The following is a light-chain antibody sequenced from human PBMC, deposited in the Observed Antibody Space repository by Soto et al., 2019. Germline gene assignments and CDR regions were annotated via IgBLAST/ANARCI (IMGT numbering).Light chain of an antibody. J-gene: IGKJ5*01. V-gene: IGKV1D-16*01. CDR2: AAS. CDR1: QAISGH. CDR3: QQHNLYPIT. Sequence: DIQMTQSPSSLSASVGDRVTITCRASQAISGHLAWYQQKPGKAPKSLIYAASNLQSGVPSRFSGSESGTNFTLTISSLQPEDFATYYCQQHNLYPITFGQGTRLEI.